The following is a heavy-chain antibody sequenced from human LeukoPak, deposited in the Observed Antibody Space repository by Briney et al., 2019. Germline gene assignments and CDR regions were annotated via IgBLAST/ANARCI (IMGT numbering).Heavy chain of an antibody. Sequence: PGGSLRLSCAASRFTVSSSNYMTWVRQAPGKGLEWVSVIYSGGSTYFADSVKGRFTISRDNSKNTLYLQMNSLRAEDTALYYCARVPVASWIQLDSWGQGTLVTVSS. J-gene: IGHJ4*02. CDR2: IYSGGST. CDR3: ARVPVASWIQLDS. D-gene: IGHD6-13*01. V-gene: IGHV3-53*01. CDR1: RFTVSSSNY.